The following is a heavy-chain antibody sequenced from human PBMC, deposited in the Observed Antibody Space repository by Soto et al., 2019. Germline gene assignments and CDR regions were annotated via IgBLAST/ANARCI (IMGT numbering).Heavy chain of an antibody. J-gene: IGHJ5*02. CDR2: IIPIFGTA. D-gene: IGHD3-22*01. CDR1: GGTFSSYA. CDR3: ARARDCLIVYHSSGYYCHWFDP. Sequence: QVQLVQSGAEVKKPGSSVKVSCKASGGTFSSYAISWVRQAPGQGLEWMGGIIPIFGTANYAQKFQGRVTITADEATSIAYMELISLRSEDTAVYYCARARDCLIVYHSSGYYCHWFDPWGQGTLVTVSS. V-gene: IGHV1-69*01.